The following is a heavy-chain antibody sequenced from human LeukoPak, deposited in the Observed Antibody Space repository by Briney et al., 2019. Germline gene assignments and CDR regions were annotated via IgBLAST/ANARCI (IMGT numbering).Heavy chain of an antibody. CDR3: VREKYCTPTDCLHGRFYFNC. V-gene: IGHV3-23*01. CDR1: GFTFSIYA. J-gene: IGHJ4*02. Sequence: GGSLRLSCAASGFTFSIYAMSWVRQAPGKGLEWVSAISATDSRPYYADSVKGRFTISRDNSKNTLYLQMNTLRTEDTALYYCVREKYCTPTDCLHGRFYFNCWGQGTLVTVSS. D-gene: IGHD2-8*01. CDR2: ISATDSRP.